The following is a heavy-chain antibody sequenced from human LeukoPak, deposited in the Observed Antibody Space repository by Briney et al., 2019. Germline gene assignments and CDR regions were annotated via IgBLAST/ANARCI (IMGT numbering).Heavy chain of an antibody. J-gene: IGHJ5*02. CDR3: ARVDTAMAWENWFDP. D-gene: IGHD5-18*01. CDR1: GYSTSSGYY. V-gene: IGHV4-38-2*01. Sequence: SETLSLTCAVSGYSTSSGYYWGWIRQPPGKGLEWIGSIYHSGSTYYNPSLKSRVTISVDTSKNQFSLKLSSVTAADTAVYYCARVDTAMAWENWFDPWGQGTLVTVSS. CDR2: IYHSGST.